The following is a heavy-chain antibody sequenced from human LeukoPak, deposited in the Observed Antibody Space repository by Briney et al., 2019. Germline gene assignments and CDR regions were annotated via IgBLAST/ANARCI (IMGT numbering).Heavy chain of an antibody. Sequence: SETLSLTCTVSGGSISSYYWSWIRQPPGKGLEWIGYIYYSGSTNYNPSLKSRVTISVDTSKNQFSLRLSSVTAADTAVYYCARGHSKVVPAALDYWGQGTLVTVSS. V-gene: IGHV4-59*08. CDR2: IYYSGST. J-gene: IGHJ4*02. D-gene: IGHD2-2*01. CDR3: ARGHSKVVPAALDY. CDR1: GGSISSYY.